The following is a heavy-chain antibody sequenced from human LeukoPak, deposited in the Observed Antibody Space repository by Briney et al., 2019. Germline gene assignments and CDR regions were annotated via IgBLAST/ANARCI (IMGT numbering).Heavy chain of an antibody. CDR2: IIPIFGTA. Sequence: AASVKVSCKASGGTFSSYAISWVRQAPGQGLEWMGGIIPIFGTANYAQKFQGRVTITADESTSTAHMELSSLRSEDTAVYYCARSGSWTGFDYWGQGTLVTVSS. CDR1: GGTFSSYA. D-gene: IGHD6-13*01. J-gene: IGHJ4*02. CDR3: ARSGSWTGFDY. V-gene: IGHV1-69*13.